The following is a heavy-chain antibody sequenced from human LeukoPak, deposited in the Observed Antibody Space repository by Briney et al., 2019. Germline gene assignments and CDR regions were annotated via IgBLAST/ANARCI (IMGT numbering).Heavy chain of an antibody. V-gene: IGHV3-30*03. D-gene: IGHD6-19*01. Sequence: GGSLRLSCAASGFTFSSYGMHWVRQAPGKGLEWVAVISYDGSNKYYADSVKGRFTISRDNSKNTPHLQMNSLRAEDTAVYYCAYSSGWMYYFDYWGQGTLVTVSS. CDR2: ISYDGSNK. CDR3: AYSSGWMYYFDY. CDR1: GFTFSSYG. J-gene: IGHJ4*02.